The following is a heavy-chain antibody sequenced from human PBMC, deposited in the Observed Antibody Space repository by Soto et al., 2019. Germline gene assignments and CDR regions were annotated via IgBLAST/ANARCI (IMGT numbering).Heavy chain of an antibody. Sequence: GGSLRLSCAASGFTFSSCAMTWVRQAPGMGLQWVSAISDSGGSTYYADSVRGRFTISRDNSKNTLYLQLNSLGAEDTAVYYCAKDKPSAGSQWLVPIWGRGTLVTVSS. CDR2: ISDSGGST. CDR1: GFTFSSCA. V-gene: IGHV3-23*01. J-gene: IGHJ4*02. CDR3: AKDKPSAGSQWLVPI. D-gene: IGHD6-19*01.